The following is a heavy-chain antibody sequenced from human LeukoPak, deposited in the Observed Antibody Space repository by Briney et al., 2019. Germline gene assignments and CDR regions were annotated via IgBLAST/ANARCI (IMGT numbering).Heavy chain of an antibody. V-gene: IGHV4-59*12. J-gene: IGHJ4*02. CDR1: GGSISSYY. CDR3: ARGLKSLYYFDY. Sequence: SETLSLICTVSGGSISSYYWSWIRQPPGKGLEWIGYIYYSGSTNYNPSLKSRVTISVDTSKNQFSLKLSSVTAADTAVYYCARGLKSLYYFDYWGQGTLVTVSS. CDR2: IYYSGST.